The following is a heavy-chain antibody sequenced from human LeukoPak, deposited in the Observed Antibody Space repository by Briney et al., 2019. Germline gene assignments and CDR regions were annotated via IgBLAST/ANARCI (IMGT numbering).Heavy chain of an antibody. CDR2: IYTSGST. CDR3: ARDSAFSSWYYFDY. D-gene: IGHD6-13*01. CDR1: GGSISSYY. Sequence: SETLSLTCTVSGGSISSYYWSWIRQPAGKGLEWIGRIYTSGSTNYNPSLESRVTISIDTSKNEFSLKLSSLTAADTAVYYCARDSAFSSWYYFDYWGQGTLVTVSS. J-gene: IGHJ4*02. V-gene: IGHV4-4*07.